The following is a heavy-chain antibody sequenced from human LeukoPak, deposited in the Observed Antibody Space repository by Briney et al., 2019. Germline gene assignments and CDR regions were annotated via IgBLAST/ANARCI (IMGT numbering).Heavy chain of an antibody. V-gene: IGHV1-46*01. CDR2: INPSGGST. J-gene: IGHJ4*02. Sequence: GASVKVSCKASGYTFTSYYMHWVRQAPGQGLEWMGIINPSGGSTSYAQKFQGRVTMTRDTSTGTVYMELSSLRSEDTAVYYCARDLGGYYYDSSGYYGLDYWGQGTLVTVSS. D-gene: IGHD3-22*01. CDR1: GYTFTSYY. CDR3: ARDLGGYYYDSSGYYGLDY.